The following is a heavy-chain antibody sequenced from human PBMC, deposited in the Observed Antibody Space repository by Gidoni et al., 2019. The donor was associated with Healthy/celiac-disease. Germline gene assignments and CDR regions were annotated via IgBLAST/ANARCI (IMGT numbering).Heavy chain of an antibody. Sequence: EVQLLESGGGLVQPGGSLRPSCAAPGFTFSTDAMSWVRQAPGKGLELVSAISGSGGSTYYADSVKGRFTISRDNSKNTLYLQMNSLRAEDTAVYYCAKDYYYDSSGYFGYWGQGTLVTVSS. CDR3: AKDYYYDSSGYFGY. CDR2: ISGSGGST. CDR1: GFTFSTDA. V-gene: IGHV3-23*01. J-gene: IGHJ4*02. D-gene: IGHD3-22*01.